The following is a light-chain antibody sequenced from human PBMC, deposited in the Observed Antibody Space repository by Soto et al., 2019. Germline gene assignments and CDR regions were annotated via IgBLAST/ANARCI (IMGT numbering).Light chain of an antibody. CDR1: QSVSSN. CDR2: DAS. V-gene: IGKV3-11*01. CDR3: QQRSNWPIT. Sequence: TQSPDSLAVSLGERATLSCRASQSVSSNLAWYQQKPGQAPRLLIYDASNRATGIPARFSGSGSGTDFTLTISSLEPEDFAVYYCQQRSNWPITFGQGTRLEIK. J-gene: IGKJ5*01.